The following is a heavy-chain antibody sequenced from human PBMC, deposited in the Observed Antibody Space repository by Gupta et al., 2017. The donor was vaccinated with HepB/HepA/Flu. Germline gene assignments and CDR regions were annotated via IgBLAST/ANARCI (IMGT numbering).Heavy chain of an antibody. V-gene: IGHV1-69*01. D-gene: IGHD3-9*01. J-gene: IGHJ4*02. CDR3: AHNLRYFEWSPTSYCDS. CDR2: IIPLSGTA. Sequence: QVQLVQSGAEVKKPGSSVKVSCKASGGTFSKYDISWVRQAPGQGLEWMGGIIPLSGTAKYAEKFQGRVTVAADESTSTAYMELSNLRSEDTAIYYCAHNLRYFEWSPTSYCDSWGRGTLVTVSS. CDR1: GGTFSKYD.